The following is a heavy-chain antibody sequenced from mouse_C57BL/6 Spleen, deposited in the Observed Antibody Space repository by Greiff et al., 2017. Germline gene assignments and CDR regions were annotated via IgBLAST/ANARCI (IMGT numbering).Heavy chain of an antibody. CDR1: GFSLTSYG. CDR3: ARNGDYDGGYFDY. J-gene: IGHJ2*01. D-gene: IGHD2-4*01. CDR2: IWSGGST. V-gene: IGHV2-2*01. Sequence: QVQLKQSGPGLVQPSQSLSITCTVSGFSLTSYGVHWVRQSPGKGLEWLGVIWSGGSTDYNAAFISRLSISKDNSKSQVFFKMNSLQADDTAIYYCARNGDYDGGYFDYWGQGTTLTVSS.